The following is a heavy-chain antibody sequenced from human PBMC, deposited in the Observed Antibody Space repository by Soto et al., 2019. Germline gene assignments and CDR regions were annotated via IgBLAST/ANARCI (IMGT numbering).Heavy chain of an antibody. CDR1: GVSFSSYG. Sequence: GSRTLSCAASGVSFSSYGTYYYHQAPGKGLEWVAVISYDGSNKYYADSVKGRFTISRDNSKNTLYLQMNSLRAEDTAVYYCAKDIPGDPSPLYHWGQGTLVTVSS. J-gene: IGHJ5*02. CDR2: ISYDGSNK. V-gene: IGHV3-30*18. D-gene: IGHD4-17*01. CDR3: AKDIPGDPSPLYH.